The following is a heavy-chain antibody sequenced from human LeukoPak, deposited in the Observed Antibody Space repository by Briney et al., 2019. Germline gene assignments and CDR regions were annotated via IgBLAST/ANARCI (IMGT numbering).Heavy chain of an antibody. CDR1: GFTFSSYA. CDR3: ARDKIVGATHFDY. D-gene: IGHD1-26*01. J-gene: IGHJ4*02. CDR2: ISYDGSNK. V-gene: IGHV3-30*04. Sequence: GGSLRLSCAASGFTFSSYAMHWVRQAPGKGLEWVAVISYDGSNKYYADSVNGRFTISRDNSKNTLYLQMNSLRAEDTAVYYGARDKIVGATHFDYWGQGTLVTVSS.